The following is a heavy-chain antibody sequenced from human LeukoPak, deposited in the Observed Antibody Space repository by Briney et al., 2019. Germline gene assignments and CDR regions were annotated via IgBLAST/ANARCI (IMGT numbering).Heavy chain of an antibody. CDR3: ARDPRNVGLAP. J-gene: IGHJ5*02. CDR1: GFNFASNW. D-gene: IGHD2-15*01. V-gene: IGHV3-74*01. Sequence: GGSLRLSCAASGFNFASNWMHWVRQTPGKGLMWVSRINSGGSGTSYADVVKGRFTMSRDNVKNTLYLQMNSLRVEDTAVYYCARDPRNVGLAPWGQGTLVTVSS. CDR2: INSGGSGT.